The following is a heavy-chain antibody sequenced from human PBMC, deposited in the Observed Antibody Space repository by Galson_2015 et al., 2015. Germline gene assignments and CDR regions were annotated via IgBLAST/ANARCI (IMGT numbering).Heavy chain of an antibody. CDR3: ARERRLHPTTGGYYYYYYMDV. CDR1: GGTFSSYA. J-gene: IGHJ6*03. CDR2: IIPIFGTA. V-gene: IGHV1-69*13. D-gene: IGHD4-11*01. Sequence: SVKVSCKASGGTFSSYAINWVRQAPGQGLEWMGGIIPIFGTANYAQKFQGRVTITADESTSTAYMELSSLRSEDTAVYYCARERRLHPTTGGYYYYYYMDVWGKGTTVTVSS.